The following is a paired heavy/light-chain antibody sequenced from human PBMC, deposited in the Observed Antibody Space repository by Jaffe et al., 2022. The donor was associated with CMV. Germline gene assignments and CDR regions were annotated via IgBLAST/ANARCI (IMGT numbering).Light chain of an antibody. V-gene: IGKV3-20*01. CDR3: QQYGSSPPGT. CDR1: QSVSSSY. Sequence: EIVLTQSPGTLSLSPGERATLSCRASQSVSSSYLAWYQQKPGQAPRLLIYGASSRATGIPDRFSGSGSGTDFTLTISRLEPEDFAVYYCQQYGSSPPGTFGQGTKVEIK. CDR2: GAS. J-gene: IGKJ1*01.
Heavy chain of an antibody. CDR2: ISSSGSTI. V-gene: IGHV3-11*01. D-gene: IGHD3-16*02. CDR3: ARGADRPGYPHPLDY. CDR1: GFTFSDYY. Sequence: QVQLVESGGGLVKPGGSLRLSCAASGFTFSDYYMSWIRQAPGKGLEWVSYISSSGSTIYYADSVKGRFTISRDNAKNSLYLQMNSLRAEDTAVYYCARGADRPGYPHPLDYWGQGTLVTVSS. J-gene: IGHJ4*02.